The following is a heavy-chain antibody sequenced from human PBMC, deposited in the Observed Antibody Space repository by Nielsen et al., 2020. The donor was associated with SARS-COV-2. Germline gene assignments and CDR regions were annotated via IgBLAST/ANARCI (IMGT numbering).Heavy chain of an antibody. V-gene: IGHV3-23*01. Sequence: GESLKISCAASGFTFSSYAMSWVRQAPGKGLEWVSAISGSGGSTYYADSVKGRFTISRDNSKNTLYLQMNSLRAEDTAVYYCAKGGEGIAATVGNGFDPWGQGTLVTVSS. D-gene: IGHD6-13*01. CDR1: GFTFSSYA. CDR3: AKGGEGIAATVGNGFDP. J-gene: IGHJ5*02. CDR2: ISGSGGST.